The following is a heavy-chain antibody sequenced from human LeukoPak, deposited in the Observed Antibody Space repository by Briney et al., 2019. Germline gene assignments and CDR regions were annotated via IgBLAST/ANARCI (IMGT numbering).Heavy chain of an antibody. CDR3: VRDRGVGASYYYYGMDV. CDR1: GDSVSSNSAA. J-gene: IGHJ6*02. V-gene: IGHV6-1*01. D-gene: IGHD1-26*01. Sequence: SQTLSLTCAISGDSVSSNSAAWNWIRQSPSRGLEWLGRTYYRSKWYNDYAVSVKSRITINPDTSKNQFSLQLNSVTPEDTAVYYCVRDRGVGASYYYYGMDVWGQGTTVTVSS. CDR2: TYYRSKWYN.